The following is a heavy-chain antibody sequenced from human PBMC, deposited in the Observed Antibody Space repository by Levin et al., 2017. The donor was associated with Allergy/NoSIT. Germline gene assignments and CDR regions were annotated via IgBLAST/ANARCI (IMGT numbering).Heavy chain of an antibody. CDR1: GFTFSSYG. CDR2: ISYDGSKR. CDR3: AKDLYSSSTDFDY. J-gene: IGHJ4*02. Sequence: GESLKISCAASGFTFSSYGMHWVRQAPGKGLEWVAVISYDGSKRYYVDSVKGRFTISRDSSKNTLYLQMNSLRAEDTAVYYCAKDLYSSSTDFDYWGQGTLVTVSS. D-gene: IGHD6-6*01. V-gene: IGHV3-30*18.